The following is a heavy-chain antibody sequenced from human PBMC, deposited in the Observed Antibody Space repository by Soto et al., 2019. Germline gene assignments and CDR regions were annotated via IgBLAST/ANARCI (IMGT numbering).Heavy chain of an antibody. J-gene: IGHJ4*02. CDR2: INPSGGST. D-gene: IGHD3-3*01. CDR3: ARAFGFWSGYIQPLSFDY. V-gene: IGHV1-46*03. Sequence: ASVKVSCKASGYTFTSYYMHWVRQAPGQGLEWMGIINPSGGSTSYAQKFQGRVTMTRDTSTSTVYMELSSLRSEDTAVYYCARAFGFWSGYIQPLSFDYWGQGTLVTVSS. CDR1: GYTFTSYY.